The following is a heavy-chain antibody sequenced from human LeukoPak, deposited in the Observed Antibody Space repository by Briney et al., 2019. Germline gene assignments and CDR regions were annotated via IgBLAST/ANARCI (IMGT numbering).Heavy chain of an antibody. CDR3: AKDLDLWSYFDY. J-gene: IGHJ4*02. CDR1: GFTFSSYA. CDR2: ISGSGTNT. V-gene: IGHV3-23*01. Sequence: PGGSLRLSCAASGFTFSSYAMSWVRQAPGKGLEWVSVISGSGTNTYYADSVKGRFTISRDNSKNTLYLQMNSLRAEDTAVYYCAKDLDLWSYFDYWGQGTLVTVSS. D-gene: IGHD3-3*01.